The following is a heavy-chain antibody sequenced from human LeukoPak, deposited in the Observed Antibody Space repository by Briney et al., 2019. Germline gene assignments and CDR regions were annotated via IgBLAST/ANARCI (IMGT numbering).Heavy chain of an antibody. CDR2: ISWDGGST. J-gene: IGHJ4*02. CDR3: AKDYSGYRSGWYNGAGFDF. Sequence: PGGSLRLSCAASGFTFDDYTMHWVRQAPGKGLEWVSLISWDGGSTYYADSVKGRSTISRDNSKNSLSLQMNSLRTEDTALYYCAKDYSGYRSGWYNGAGFDFWGQGTLVTVSS. D-gene: IGHD6-19*01. CDR1: GFTFDDYT. V-gene: IGHV3-43*01.